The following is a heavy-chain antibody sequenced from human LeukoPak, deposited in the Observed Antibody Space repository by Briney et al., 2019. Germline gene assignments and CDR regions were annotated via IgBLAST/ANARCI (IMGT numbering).Heavy chain of an antibody. D-gene: IGHD3-16*01. J-gene: IGHJ4*02. CDR1: SGSINSYY. CDR2: IYTTGKT. Sequence: SETLSLTCTVSSGSINSYYWGWVRQPAGRGLEWIGRIYTTGKTDYNPSLKSRLTMSVDTSKRQFSLNLMSVTAADTAIYFCARHGYTASPYFLDFWSQGTLVTVSS. V-gene: IGHV4-4*07. CDR3: ARHGYTASPYFLDF.